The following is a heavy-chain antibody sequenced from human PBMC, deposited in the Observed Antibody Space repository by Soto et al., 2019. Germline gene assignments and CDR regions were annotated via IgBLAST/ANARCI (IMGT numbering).Heavy chain of an antibody. CDR3: AKDSNKYSSSLRGRYFDY. D-gene: IGHD4-4*01. Sequence: GGSLRLSCAASGFIISSYAMSWVRQAPGKGLEWVSAISGSGGSTYYADSVKGRFTISRDNSKNTLYLQMDRLRAEDTAVYYCAKDSNKYSSSLRGRYFDYWGQGIGVTVSS. J-gene: IGHJ4*02. V-gene: IGHV3-23*01. CDR1: GFIISSYA. CDR2: ISGSGGST.